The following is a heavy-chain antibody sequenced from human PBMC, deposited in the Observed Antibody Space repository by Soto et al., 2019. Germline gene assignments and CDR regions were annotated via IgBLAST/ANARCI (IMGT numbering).Heavy chain of an antibody. Sequence: QITLKESGPTLVKPTQTLTLTCTFSGFSLSTSGVGVGWIRQPPGKALEWLALIYWDDDKRYSPSLKSRLTISKDTSKNQVVLTMTNMDPVDTATYYCAHRPSYCSGGSCYSGFDYWGQGTLVTVSS. J-gene: IGHJ4*02. CDR2: IYWDDDK. CDR1: GFSLSTSGVG. CDR3: AHRPSYCSGGSCYSGFDY. V-gene: IGHV2-5*02. D-gene: IGHD2-15*01.